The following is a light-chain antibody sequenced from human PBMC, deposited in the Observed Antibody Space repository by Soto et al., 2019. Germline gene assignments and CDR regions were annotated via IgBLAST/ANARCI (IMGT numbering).Light chain of an antibody. V-gene: IGLV2-11*01. J-gene: IGLJ1*01. Sequence: QSALTQPRSVSGSPGQSVTISCTRTSSDVGTYNYVSWYQQHPGKAPKLMIYDVSKRPSGVPDRFSGSKSGNTASLTISGLQAEDEADYYCCSYAGSYTYVFGTGTKLTVL. CDR1: SSDVGTYNY. CDR2: DVS. CDR3: CSYAGSYTYV.